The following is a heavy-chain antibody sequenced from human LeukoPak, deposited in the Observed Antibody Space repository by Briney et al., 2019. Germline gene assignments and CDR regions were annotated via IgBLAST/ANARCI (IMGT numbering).Heavy chain of an antibody. CDR2: INHSGST. D-gene: IGHD3-22*01. J-gene: IGHJ5*02. Sequence: SETLSLTCAVYGGSFSGYYWSWIRQPPGKGLDWIGEINHSGSTNYNPSLKSRVTISEDTSKNQFSLKLSSVTAADTAVYYCARGYYDSSGYSNWFDPWGQGTLVTVSS. CDR1: GGSFSGYY. CDR3: ARGYYDSSGYSNWFDP. V-gene: IGHV4-34*01.